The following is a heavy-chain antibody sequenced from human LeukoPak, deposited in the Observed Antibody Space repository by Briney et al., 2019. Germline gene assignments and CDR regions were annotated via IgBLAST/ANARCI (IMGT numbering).Heavy chain of an antibody. CDR2: MNPNSGNT. Sequence: PGASVKVSCKASGYTFNNYDINWVRQAPGQGLEWMGWMNPNSGNTGYAQKFQGRFTLTRETFISTAYMELSSLRSDDTAVYYCVRAMAPLDTFNYQYAMDVWGQGTMVTVSS. CDR3: VRAMAPLDTFNYQYAMDV. V-gene: IGHV1-8*01. J-gene: IGHJ6*02. CDR1: GYTFNNYD. D-gene: IGHD5-24*01.